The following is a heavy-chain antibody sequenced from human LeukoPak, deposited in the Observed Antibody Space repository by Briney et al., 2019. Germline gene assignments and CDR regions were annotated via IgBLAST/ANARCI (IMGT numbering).Heavy chain of an antibody. CDR1: GYTFTSYG. CDR3: ARDRSMVRGESGY. Sequence: ASVTVSCKASGYTFTSYGITWVRQAPGQGLEWMGWISTYNGNTNYAQNLQDRLTMTTDASTSTTYMELRSLRSDDTDVYYCARDRSMVRGESGYWGQGTLVTVSS. CDR2: ISTYNGNT. V-gene: IGHV1-18*01. D-gene: IGHD3-10*01. J-gene: IGHJ4*02.